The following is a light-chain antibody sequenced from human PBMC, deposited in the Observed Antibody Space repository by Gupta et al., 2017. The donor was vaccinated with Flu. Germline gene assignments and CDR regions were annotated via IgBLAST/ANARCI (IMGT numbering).Light chain of an antibody. Sequence: QTVVNQEPSFSVSPGGTVTLTCGLSSGSVSTGPPPSWYQQTPGQAPRTLIYSTNSRSSGVPDRFSGSILGNKAALTITGAQADDESDYYCALYMGSGISVFGGGTKLTVL. J-gene: IGLJ2*01. CDR3: ALYMGSGISV. CDR1: SGSVSTGPP. V-gene: IGLV8-61*01. CDR2: STN.